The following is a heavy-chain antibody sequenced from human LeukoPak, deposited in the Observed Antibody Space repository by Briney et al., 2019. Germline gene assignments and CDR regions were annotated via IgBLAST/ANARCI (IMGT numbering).Heavy chain of an antibody. Sequence: GESLKISCKGSGYSFTSYWIGWVRQMPGKGLEWMGIIYPGDSDTRYSPSFQGQVTISADKSISTAYLQWSSLKASDTAMYYCARHRDPLGTYYYYYMDVWGKGTTVTVSS. D-gene: IGHD7-27*01. J-gene: IGHJ6*03. CDR2: IYPGDSDT. CDR1: GYSFTSYW. V-gene: IGHV5-51*01. CDR3: ARHRDPLGTYYYYYMDV.